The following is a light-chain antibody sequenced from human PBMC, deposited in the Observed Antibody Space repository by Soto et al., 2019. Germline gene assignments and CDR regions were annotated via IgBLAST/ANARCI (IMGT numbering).Light chain of an antibody. CDR3: SSYAGSNWWV. V-gene: IGLV2-8*01. Sequence: SVLPQPPSASGSPGQSVTLSCPGTSSDVGGYNYVSWYQQHPGKAPKLMIYEVSKRPSGVPDRFSGSKSGNTASLTVSGLQAEDEADYYCSSYAGSNWWVFGTGTKVTVL. CDR1: SSDVGGYNY. CDR2: EVS. J-gene: IGLJ1*01.